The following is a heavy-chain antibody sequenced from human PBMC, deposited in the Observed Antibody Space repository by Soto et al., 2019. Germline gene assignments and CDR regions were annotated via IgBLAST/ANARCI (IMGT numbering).Heavy chain of an antibody. Sequence: QLHLVQSGAVVKKPGASVTVSCSASGYPVTAYYMHWVRQAPGRGLEWMGGINPATGAAKYTQTSRGRGTTTRDTSTSTAFMGLSGRTSEDTAVFYWARGGGVGVAGSAAFDMWGQGTLVTVSS. D-gene: IGHD3-3*01. CDR1: GYPVTAYY. J-gene: IGHJ3*02. CDR3: ARGGGVGVAGSAAFDM. CDR2: INPATGAA. V-gene: IGHV1-2*02.